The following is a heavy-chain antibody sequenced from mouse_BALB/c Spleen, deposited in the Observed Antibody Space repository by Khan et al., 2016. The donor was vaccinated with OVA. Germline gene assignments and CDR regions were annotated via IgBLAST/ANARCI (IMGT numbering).Heavy chain of an antibody. CDR3: ARDRIDY. J-gene: IGHJ2*01. V-gene: IGHV1-7*01. CDR1: GYTFTSYW. CDR2: INPTSGYT. Sequence: QVQLKQSGAELAKPGASVKMSCTASGYTFTSYWMHWIKQRPGQGLEWIGYINPTSGYTDYNQTFKDKATLTADKSSSTAYMQLSSLTSDDSAVYDCARDRIDYWGQGTALTVSS.